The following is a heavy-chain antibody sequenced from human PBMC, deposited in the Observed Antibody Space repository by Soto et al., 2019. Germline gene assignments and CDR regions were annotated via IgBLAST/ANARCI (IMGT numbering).Heavy chain of an antibody. CDR2: TYYRSKWYN. J-gene: IGHJ5*02. CDR1: GDSVSSNSAA. D-gene: IGHD6-19*01. Sequence: SQTLSLTCAISGDSVSSNSAAWNWIRQSPSRGLEWLGRTYYRSKWYNDYAVSVKSRITINPDTSKNQFSLQLNSVTPEDTAVYYCARNLDLQWPATNNWFDPWGQGTLVTVSS. CDR3: ARNLDLQWPATNNWFDP. V-gene: IGHV6-1*01.